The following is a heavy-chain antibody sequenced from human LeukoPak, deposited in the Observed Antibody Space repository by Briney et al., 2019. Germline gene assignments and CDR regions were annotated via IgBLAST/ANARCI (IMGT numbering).Heavy chain of an antibody. CDR2: IYYSGTT. V-gene: IGHV4-39*07. D-gene: IGHD3-9*01. CDR1: AFSISSSYYY. CDR3: ASGGLVSRYLDH. Sequence: SETLSLTCSVSAFSISSSYYYWGWIRQPPGKGLEWIGSIYYSGTTYYNPSLKSRLTMSVDESKHEFSLRLTAVTAADTAVYYCASGGLVSRYLDHWGQGALVNVSP. J-gene: IGHJ4*02.